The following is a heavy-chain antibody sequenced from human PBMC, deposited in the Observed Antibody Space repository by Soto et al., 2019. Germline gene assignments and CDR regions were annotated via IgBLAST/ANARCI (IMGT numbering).Heavy chain of an antibody. Sequence: QVHLVPSGAEVKKPGASVKVSCMGSGYAFTTYGITWVRQAPGQGLEWMGWISAHNGNTNYAQKLQGRVTVTRDTSTSTAYMELRSLRSDYTAVYYCARGRYGDYWGQGALVTVSS. CDR1: GYAFTTYG. J-gene: IGHJ4*02. V-gene: IGHV1-18*01. D-gene: IGHD1-1*01. CDR3: ARGRYGDY. CDR2: ISAHNGNT.